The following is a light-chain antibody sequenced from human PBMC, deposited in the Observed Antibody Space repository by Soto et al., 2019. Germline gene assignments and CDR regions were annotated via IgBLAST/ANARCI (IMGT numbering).Light chain of an antibody. CDR3: MQGTHWPRT. CDR2: KVS. J-gene: IGKJ1*01. CDR1: KSLESIDGNPT. V-gene: IGKV2-30*01. Sequence: DAVMTQSHSPRPAPLGRPPSISCRPSKSLESIDGNPTLNWFQQRPGQSPRRLIYKVSNRDSGVPERFSGSGSGTDFTLKISRVEAEDVGVYYCMQGTHWPRTFGQGTKVEIK.